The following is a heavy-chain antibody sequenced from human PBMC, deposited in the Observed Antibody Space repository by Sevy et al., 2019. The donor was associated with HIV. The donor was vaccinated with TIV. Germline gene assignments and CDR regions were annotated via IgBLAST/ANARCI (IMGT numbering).Heavy chain of an antibody. CDR2: INRSGGT. CDR3: ARGVSDFWSGPGL. D-gene: IGHD3-3*01. V-gene: IGHV4-34*01. CDR1: GGSFSGYY. J-gene: IGHJ4*02. Sequence: LTASETLSLTCAVSGGSFSGYYWSWIRQPPGKGLEWIGEINRSGGTNYNPSLKSRVTISVDTSKNQFSLKLSSVTAADTAMYYCARGVSDFWSGPGLWGQGTLVTVSS.